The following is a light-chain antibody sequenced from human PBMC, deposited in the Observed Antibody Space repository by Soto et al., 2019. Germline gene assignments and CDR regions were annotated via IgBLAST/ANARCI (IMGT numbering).Light chain of an antibody. CDR3: LQYARSPT. CDR2: GAY. V-gene: IGKV3-20*01. CDR1: ATMITPY. Sequence: DIELTQSRGNLSLSAGQRSTLSCRTSATMITPYLSWYQQKPGQAPRLLIHGAYHRAPGIPDRFSGSGSGTDFTLTINRVEPEDSAVYYCLQYARSPTFGPGTKVDIK. J-gene: IGKJ3*01.